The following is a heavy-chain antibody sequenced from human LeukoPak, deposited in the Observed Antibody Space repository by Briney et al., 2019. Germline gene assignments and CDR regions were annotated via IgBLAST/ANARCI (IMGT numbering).Heavy chain of an antibody. CDR2: IYYSGST. CDR3: ARLSYYYDSSGPGREYNWFDP. CDR1: GGSISSYY. J-gene: IGHJ5*02. V-gene: IGHV4-59*08. D-gene: IGHD3-22*01. Sequence: SETLCLTCTVSGGSISSYYWSWIRQPPGKGLEWIGYIYYSGSTNYNPSLKSRVTISVDTSKNQFSLKLSSVTAADTAVYYCARLSYYYDSSGPGREYNWFDPWGQGTLVTVSS.